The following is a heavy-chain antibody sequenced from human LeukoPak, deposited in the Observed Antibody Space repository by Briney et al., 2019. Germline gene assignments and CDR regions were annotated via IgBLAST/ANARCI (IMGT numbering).Heavy chain of an antibody. D-gene: IGHD3-10*01. Sequence: PGGSLRLSCAASGFAFSSYAMSWVRQAPGKGLEWVSAIGASGGGSFDADFVKGRFTLSRDNSENMLFLQINSLRAEDTAVYYCAKHYGSGTYYNYFDYWGQGTLVTVSS. J-gene: IGHJ4*02. V-gene: IGHV3-23*01. CDR2: IGASGGGS. CDR3: AKHYGSGTYYNYFDY. CDR1: GFAFSSYA.